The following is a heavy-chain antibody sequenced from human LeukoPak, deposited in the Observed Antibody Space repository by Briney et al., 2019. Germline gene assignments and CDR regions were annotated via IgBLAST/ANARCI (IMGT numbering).Heavy chain of an antibody. CDR3: ARTDYGDYGY. CDR1: GGSISSYY. V-gene: IGHV4-59*01. D-gene: IGHD4-17*01. CDR2: IYYSGST. Sequence: PSETLSLTCTVSGGSISSYYWSWIRQPPGKGLEWIGYIYYSGSTNYNPSLKSRVTISVDTSKNQFSLKLSSVTAADTAVYYCARTDYGDYGYWGQGTQVTVSS. J-gene: IGHJ4*02.